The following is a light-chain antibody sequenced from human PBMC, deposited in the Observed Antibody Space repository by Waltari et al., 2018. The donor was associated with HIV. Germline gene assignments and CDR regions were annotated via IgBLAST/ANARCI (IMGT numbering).Light chain of an antibody. V-gene: IGLV1-44*01. CDR2: SNN. J-gene: IGLJ2*01. CDR1: SSNIGSTT. Sequence: QSVLTQPPSASGTPGQRVTIPCSGSSSNIGSTTIKWYQQLPGTAPKILIYSNNQRPSGVPYRFSGSKSGTSASLAISGLQSEDEADYYCAAWDDSLNAVVFGGGTKLTVL. CDR3: AAWDDSLNAVV.